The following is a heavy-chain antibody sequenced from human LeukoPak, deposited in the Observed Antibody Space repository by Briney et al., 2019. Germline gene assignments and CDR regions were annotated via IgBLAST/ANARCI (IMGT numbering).Heavy chain of an antibody. V-gene: IGHV3-30*18. D-gene: IGHD6-13*01. Sequence: GGSLRLSCAASGFTFSSYGMHWVRPAPGKGLEWVAVISYDGSNKYYADSVKGRFTISRDNSKNTLYLQMNSLRAEDTAGYYCAKSSSSWLVDYWGQGTLVTVSS. CDR3: AKSSSSWLVDY. CDR1: GFTFSSYG. CDR2: ISYDGSNK. J-gene: IGHJ4*02.